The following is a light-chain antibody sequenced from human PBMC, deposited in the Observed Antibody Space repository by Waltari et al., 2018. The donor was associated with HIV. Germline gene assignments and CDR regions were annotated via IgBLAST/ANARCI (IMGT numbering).Light chain of an antibody. V-gene: IGLV1-44*01. Sequence: QSVLTQPPSASGTPGQRVSISCSGSSSNIGSNIVNWYQQLPGTAPKLLIYINTQRPSGVPDRFSGSKSGTSASLAISGLQSEDEADYYCAAWDDSLNAWVFGGGTKLTVL. CDR3: AAWDDSLNAWV. J-gene: IGLJ3*02. CDR1: SSNIGSNI. CDR2: INT.